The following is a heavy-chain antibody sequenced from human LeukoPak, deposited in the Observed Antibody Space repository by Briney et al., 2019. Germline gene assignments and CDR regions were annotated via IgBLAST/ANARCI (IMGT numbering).Heavy chain of an antibody. CDR1: GFTFSSYG. Sequence: GRSLRLSCAASGFTFSSYGMHWVRQAPGKGLEGVAVISYDGSNKYYADSVKGRFTISRDNSKNTLYLQMNSLRAEDTAVYYCAKDLYYYDSSGYYPYNWFDPWGQGTLVTVSS. V-gene: IGHV3-30*18. D-gene: IGHD3-22*01. CDR3: AKDLYYYDSSGYYPYNWFDP. CDR2: ISYDGSNK. J-gene: IGHJ5*02.